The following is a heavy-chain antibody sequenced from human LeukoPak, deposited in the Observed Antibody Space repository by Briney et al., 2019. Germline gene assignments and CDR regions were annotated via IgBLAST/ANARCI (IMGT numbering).Heavy chain of an antibody. CDR2: INPNSGGT. CDR1: GYTFTNYG. J-gene: IGHJ5*02. CDR3: AREGFRSGSYYDGWFDP. V-gene: IGHV1-2*02. Sequence: GASVKVSCKASGYTFTNYGISWVRQAPGQGLEWMGWINPNSGGTNHAQKFQGRVTMTRDTSISTAYMELSRLRSDDTAVYYCAREGFRSGSYYDGWFDPWGQGTLVTVSS. D-gene: IGHD1-26*01.